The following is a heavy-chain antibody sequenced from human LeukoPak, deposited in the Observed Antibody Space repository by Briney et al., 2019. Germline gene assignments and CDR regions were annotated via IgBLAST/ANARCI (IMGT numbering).Heavy chain of an antibody. V-gene: IGHV3-11*01. D-gene: IGHD3-10*01. CDR3: ARELLYYYGSGSYYSYYYYGMDV. Sequence: PGGSLRLSCAASGFTFSDYYMSWIRQAPGKGLEWVSYISSSGSTIYYADSVKGRFTISRDNAKNSLCLQMNSLRAEDTAVYYCARELLYYYGSGSYYSYYYYGMDVWGQGTTVTVSS. CDR1: GFTFSDYY. CDR2: ISSSGSTI. J-gene: IGHJ6*02.